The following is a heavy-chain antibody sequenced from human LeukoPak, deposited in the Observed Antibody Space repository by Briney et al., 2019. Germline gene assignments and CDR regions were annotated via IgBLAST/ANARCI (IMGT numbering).Heavy chain of an antibody. V-gene: IGHV3-48*01. Sequence: GGSLRLSCAASKFTFSTYSMNWVRQAPGKGLEWVSYISTGGGPIYYADSVKGRFTISRDNAKNSLYLQMSSLRAEDTAVYYCAQTSGYWGQGTLVTVSS. CDR2: ISTGGGPI. CDR3: AQTSGY. J-gene: IGHJ4*02. CDR1: KFTFSTYS.